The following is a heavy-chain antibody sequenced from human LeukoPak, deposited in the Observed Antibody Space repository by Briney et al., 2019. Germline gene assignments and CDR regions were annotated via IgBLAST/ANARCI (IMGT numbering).Heavy chain of an antibody. J-gene: IGHJ6*02. CDR3: ARSFSFYYGMDV. CDR2: TNPNNGDR. V-gene: IGHV1-2*02. D-gene: IGHD2-2*01. Sequence: GASVKVSCKASGYSFTGYYMHWVRQAPGQGLEWMGWTNPNNGDRNYAQKFQGRVTMTRDTSISTAYMELSRLTSDDTAVYYCARSFSFYYGMDVWGQGTTVTVSS. CDR1: GYSFTGYY.